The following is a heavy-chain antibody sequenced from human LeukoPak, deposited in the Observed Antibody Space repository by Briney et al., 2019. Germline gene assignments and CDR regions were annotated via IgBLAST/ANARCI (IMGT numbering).Heavy chain of an antibody. Sequence: ASVKVSCKVSGYTLTELSMHWVRQAPGKGLEWMGGFDPEDGETIYAQKFQGRVTMTEDTSTDTAYMELSSLRSGDTAVYYCATESGYSPVYDYWGQGTLVTVSS. V-gene: IGHV1-24*01. CDR3: ATESGYSPVYDY. CDR1: GYTLTELS. D-gene: IGHD6-13*01. CDR2: FDPEDGET. J-gene: IGHJ4*02.